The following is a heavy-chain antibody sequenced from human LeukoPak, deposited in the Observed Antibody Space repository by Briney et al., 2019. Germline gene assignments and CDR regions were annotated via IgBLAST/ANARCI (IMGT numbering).Heavy chain of an antibody. V-gene: IGHV4-59*08. CDR2: IHYSGST. J-gene: IGHJ3*02. Sequence: SETLSLTCTVSGGSISGYWCSWIRQPPGKGLEWIGYIHYSGSTNYNPSLKSRVTTSVDTSKKQFSLKLRSVTAADTAVYYCARSVSWGLLVRDDAFDIWGQGTMVTVSS. CDR3: ARSVSWGLLVRDDAFDI. CDR1: GGSISGYW. D-gene: IGHD2-21*01.